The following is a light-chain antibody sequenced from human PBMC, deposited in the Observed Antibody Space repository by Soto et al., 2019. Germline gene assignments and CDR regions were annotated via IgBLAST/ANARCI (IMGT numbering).Light chain of an antibody. CDR3: QHTYTAPYT. J-gene: IGKJ2*01. Sequence: DIQMTQSPSSLSASIGDRVTITCRASHSISRYLNWYQQKPGRAPKLLIYAAFTLQSGVPSRFSGGGSDTGFTLTISNLQFEDFATYFCQHTYTAPYTFGQGTKLEIK. CDR1: HSISRY. CDR2: AAF. V-gene: IGKV1-39*01.